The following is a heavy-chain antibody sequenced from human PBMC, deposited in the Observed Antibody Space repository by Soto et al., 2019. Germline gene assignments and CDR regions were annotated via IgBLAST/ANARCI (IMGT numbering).Heavy chain of an antibody. D-gene: IGHD3-3*01. V-gene: IGHV3-9*01. Sequence: EVHLVESGGGLVQPGKSLRLSCAASGFMFNDYAMHWVRQVPGKGLEWVSGISWNSGSIGYADSVKGRFTISRDNAKNSLYLQMNSLRAEDTALYYCARDSIRFLLGQFDPWGQGTLVTVSS. CDR1: GFMFNDYA. CDR2: ISWNSGSI. CDR3: ARDSIRFLLGQFDP. J-gene: IGHJ5*02.